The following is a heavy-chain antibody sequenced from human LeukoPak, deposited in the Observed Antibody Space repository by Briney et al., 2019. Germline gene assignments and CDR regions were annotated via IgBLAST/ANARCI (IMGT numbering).Heavy chain of an antibody. CDR2: VNLQGST. J-gene: IGHJ4*02. CDR3: AIDGAPCRPLDY. CDR1: GGSITSTNY. Sequence: SEALSLTCGIWGGSITSTNYWTWARQAPGKRLEWIGEVNLQGSTNYNPSLMGRVAISVDMSENHISLQFPSVTAAHTAVYYCAIDGAPCRPLDYSGQGTLVTVSS. D-gene: IGHD5-24*01. V-gene: IGHV4-4*02.